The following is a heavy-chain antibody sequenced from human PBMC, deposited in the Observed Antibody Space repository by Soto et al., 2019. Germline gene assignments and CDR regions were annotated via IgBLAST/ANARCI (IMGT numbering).Heavy chain of an antibody. J-gene: IGHJ4*02. CDR1: GFTFSSYW. Sequence: EVQLVESGGGLVQPGGSLRLSCAASGFTFSSYWMHWVRQAPGKGLVWVSRINSDGSSTSYADAVKGRFTISRDNAKKTLYLQMNSLRGEDTAVYYCAVAVAGPTAIGYWGQGTLVTVSS. CDR3: AVAVAGPTAIGY. D-gene: IGHD6-19*01. CDR2: INSDGSST. V-gene: IGHV3-74*01.